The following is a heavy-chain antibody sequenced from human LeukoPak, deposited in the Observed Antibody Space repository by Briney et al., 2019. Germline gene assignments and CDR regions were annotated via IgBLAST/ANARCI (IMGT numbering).Heavy chain of an antibody. CDR2: IFYSGGT. CDR1: GGSVSSSSFS. Sequence: PSETLSLTCTVSGGSVSSSSFSWGWIRQPPGKGLEWIGRIFYSGGTYYNPSLMSRVTISVDTSKNQFSPKLSSVTAADTAVYYCARQGGYNYGNFDYWGQGTLVTVSS. CDR3: ARQGGYNYGNFDY. V-gene: IGHV4-39*01. D-gene: IGHD5-18*01. J-gene: IGHJ4*02.